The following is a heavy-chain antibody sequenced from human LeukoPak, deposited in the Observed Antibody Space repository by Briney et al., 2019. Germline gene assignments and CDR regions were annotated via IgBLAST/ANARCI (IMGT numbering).Heavy chain of an antibody. CDR3: ARGSPWSYYYMDV. J-gene: IGHJ6*03. D-gene: IGHD3-3*01. Sequence: GGSLRLSCTASGFDFSNFDFHWVRQLRGKGLEWVSHIDTAGGTYYPGSVKGRFAISRANAKKSLYLQMHNLRVGDTALYFCARGSPWSYYYMDVWGVGTAVSVS. V-gene: IGHV3-13*01. CDR1: GFDFSNFD. CDR2: IDTAGGT.